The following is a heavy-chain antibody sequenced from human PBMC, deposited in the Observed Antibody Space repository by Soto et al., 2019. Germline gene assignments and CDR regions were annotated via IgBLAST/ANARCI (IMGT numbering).Heavy chain of an antibody. CDR3: AREGGMSFLQRFWTTGYDFWSGYYSNWFDP. J-gene: IGHJ5*02. Sequence: ASVKVSCKASGYTFTSYAMHWVRQAPGQRLEWMGWINAGNGNTKYSQKFQGRVTITRDTSASTAYMELSSLRYEDTAVYYCAREGGMSFLQRFWTTGYDFWSGYYSNWFDPWGQGTLVTVSS. D-gene: IGHD3-3*01. CDR1: GYTFTSYA. CDR2: INAGNGNT. V-gene: IGHV1-3*01.